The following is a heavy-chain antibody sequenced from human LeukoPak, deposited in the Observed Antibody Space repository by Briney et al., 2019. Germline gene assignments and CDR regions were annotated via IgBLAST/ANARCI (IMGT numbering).Heavy chain of an antibody. Sequence: PSETLSLTCTVSGGSISSSSYYWGWIRQPPGKGLEWIGSIYYSGSTYYNPSLKSRVTISVDTSKNQFSLKLSSVTAADTAVYYCARGYGGNLNYWGQGTLVTVSS. CDR3: ARGYGGNLNY. CDR1: GGSISSSSYY. J-gene: IGHJ4*02. V-gene: IGHV4-39*07. D-gene: IGHD4-23*01. CDR2: IYYSGST.